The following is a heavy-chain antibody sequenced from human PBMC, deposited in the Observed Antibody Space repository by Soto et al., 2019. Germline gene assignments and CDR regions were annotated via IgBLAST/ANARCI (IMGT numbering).Heavy chain of an antibody. D-gene: IGHD2-8*01. V-gene: IGHV3-74*01. Sequence: GGSLRLSCAASGFTFSSYWVHWVRQAPGKGLVWVSRINGDGSSTSYADSVKGRFTISRDNAKNTLYLQMNSLRAEDTAVYYCARALVYASHLDYWGQGTPVTVSS. J-gene: IGHJ4*02. CDR3: ARALVYASHLDY. CDR2: INGDGSST. CDR1: GFTFSSYW.